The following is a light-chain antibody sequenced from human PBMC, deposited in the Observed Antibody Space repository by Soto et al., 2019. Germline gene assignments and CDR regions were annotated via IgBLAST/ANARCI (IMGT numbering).Light chain of an antibody. V-gene: IGLV4-69*01. CDR2: VNSDGSH. CDR1: SGHNTYT. J-gene: IGLJ2*01. CDR3: QTWGSGIQV. Sequence: QSVLTQPPSASASLGASVKLTCTLSSGHNTYTIAWHQQQPERGPRYLIKVNSDGSHMKGDGVPDRFSGSSSGAERYLAISSLQSEDEADYYCQTWGSGIQVFGGGTKLTVL.